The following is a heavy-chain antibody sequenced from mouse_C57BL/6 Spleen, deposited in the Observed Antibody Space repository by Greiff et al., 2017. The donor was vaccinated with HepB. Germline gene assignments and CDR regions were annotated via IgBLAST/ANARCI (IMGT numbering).Heavy chain of an antibody. CDR1: GFTFSSYA. CDR3: ARAYGSSDGYFDV. CDR2: ISDGGSYT. Sequence: EVMLVESGGGLVKPGGSLKLSCAASGFTFSSYAMSWVRQTPEKRLEWVATISDGGSYTYYPDNVKGRFTISRDNAKNNLYLQMRHLKSGDTAMDYGARAYGSSDGYFDVWGTGTTVTVSS. J-gene: IGHJ1*03. V-gene: IGHV5-4*03. D-gene: IGHD1-1*01.